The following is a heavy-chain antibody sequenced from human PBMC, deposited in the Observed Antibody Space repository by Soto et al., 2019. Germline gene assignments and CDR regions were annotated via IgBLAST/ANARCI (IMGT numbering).Heavy chain of an antibody. Sequence: HPGGSLRLSCAASGFTFSSYGMHWVRQAPGKGLEWVAFISYDGSYEYYADSVKGRFTISRDNSKNTLYLQMNSLRAEDTAVYYCEGGGNSNAFDIWGQGTMVTVSS. CDR2: ISYDGSYE. CDR3: EGGGNSNAFDI. J-gene: IGHJ3*02. D-gene: IGHD2-21*02. CDR1: GFTFSSYG. V-gene: IGHV3-30*03.